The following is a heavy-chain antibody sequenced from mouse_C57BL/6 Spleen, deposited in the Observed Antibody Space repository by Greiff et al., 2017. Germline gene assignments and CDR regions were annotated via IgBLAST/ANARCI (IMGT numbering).Heavy chain of an antibody. J-gene: IGHJ2*01. CDR3: ARAFSDY. CDR2: INPYNGDT. V-gene: IGHV1-20*01. Sequence: EVQLVESGPELVKPGDSVKISCKASGYSFTGYFMNWVMQSHGKSLEWIGRINPYNGDTFYNQKFKGKATLTVDKSSSTAHMELRSLTSEDSAVYYCARAFSDYWGQGTTLTVSS. CDR1: GYSFTGYF.